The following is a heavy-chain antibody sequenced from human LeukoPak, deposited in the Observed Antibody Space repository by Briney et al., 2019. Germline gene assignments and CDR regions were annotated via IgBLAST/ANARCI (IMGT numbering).Heavy chain of an antibody. CDR3: ARDRTLYSYGSFDAFDI. CDR1: GGSISSYY. J-gene: IGHJ3*02. D-gene: IGHD5-18*01. V-gene: IGHV4-59*01. Sequence: NPSETLSLTCTVSGGSISSYYWSWIRQPPGKGLEWIGYIYYSGSTNYNPSLKSRVTISVDTSKNQFSLKLSSVTAADTAVYYRARDRTLYSYGSFDAFDIWGQGTMVTVSS. CDR2: IYYSGST.